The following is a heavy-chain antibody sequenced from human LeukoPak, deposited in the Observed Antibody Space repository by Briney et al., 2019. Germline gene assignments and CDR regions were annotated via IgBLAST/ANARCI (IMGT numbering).Heavy chain of an antibody. Sequence: SPETLSLTCTVSARSISSYYWSWIRQPPGEGLEWIGYICYSGSTNYNPSLKSPVTISVDTSKNQFSLKLSSVTAADTAVYYCARRGAGHYYYYGMDVWGQGTTVTVSS. V-gene: IGHV4-59*12. CDR3: ARRGAGHYYYYGMDV. CDR2: ICYSGST. CDR1: ARSISSYY. J-gene: IGHJ6*02. D-gene: IGHD3-10*01.